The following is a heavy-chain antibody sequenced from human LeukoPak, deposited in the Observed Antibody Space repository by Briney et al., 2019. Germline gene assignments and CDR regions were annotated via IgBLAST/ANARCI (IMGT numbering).Heavy chain of an antibody. J-gene: IGHJ4*02. CDR1: GGSISRYY. CDR3: ASGPYCSSTSCYGWYVDY. Sequence: SETLSLTCTVAGGSISRYYWSWIRQPPGEGLEWLGYVYYSGSTNYSPSLKSRVTISVDTSKNQFSLKLSSVTAADTAVYYWASGPYCSSTSCYGWYVDYWGQGTLVTVSS. V-gene: IGHV4-59*01. CDR2: VYYSGST. D-gene: IGHD2-2*01.